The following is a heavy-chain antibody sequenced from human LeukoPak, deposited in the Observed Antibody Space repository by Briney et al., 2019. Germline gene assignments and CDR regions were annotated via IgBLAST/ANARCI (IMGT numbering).Heavy chain of an antibody. CDR1: GYTFTGYY. CDR3: ARGVSMVAGLKPFDY. J-gene: IGHJ4*02. CDR2: INPNSGGT. D-gene: IGHD6-19*01. V-gene: IGHV1-2*02. Sequence: ASVKVSCKASGYTFTGYYMHWVRQAPGQGLEWMGWINPNSGGTNYAQKFQGRVTMTRDTSISTAYMELSRLRSDDTAVYYCARGVSMVAGLKPFDYWGQGTLVTISS.